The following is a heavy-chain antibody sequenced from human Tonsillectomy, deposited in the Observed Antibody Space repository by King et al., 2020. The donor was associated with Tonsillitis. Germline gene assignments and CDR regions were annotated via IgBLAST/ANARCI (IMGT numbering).Heavy chain of an antibody. J-gene: IGHJ3*02. CDR2: LYYAGST. CDR3: ARIISPLRIAASGRGALDI. Sequence: VQLQESGPGLVKPSQTLSLTCTVSGGPISSGDYYWSWLRQPPGKGLEWIGYLYYAGSTYSHPSLKSRLTTSIDTSKNQFSLNLTSVTAADTAVYFCARIISPLRIAASGRGALDIWGQGTMVTVSS. D-gene: IGHD6-13*01. V-gene: IGHV4-30-4*08. CDR1: GGPISSGDYY.